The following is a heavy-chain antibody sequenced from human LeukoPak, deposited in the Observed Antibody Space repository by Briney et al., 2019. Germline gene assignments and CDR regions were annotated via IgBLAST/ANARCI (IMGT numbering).Heavy chain of an antibody. CDR2: IYYSGST. D-gene: IGHD3-22*01. CDR3: ARLGITMTAFNI. V-gene: IGHV4-59*08. Sequence: SETLSLTCTVSGGSISSYYWSWIRQPPGKGLEWIGYIYYSGSTNYNPSLKSRVTISVDTSKNQFSLHLSSVTAADTAVYYCARLGITMTAFNIWGQGTMVTVSS. CDR1: GGSISSYY. J-gene: IGHJ3*02.